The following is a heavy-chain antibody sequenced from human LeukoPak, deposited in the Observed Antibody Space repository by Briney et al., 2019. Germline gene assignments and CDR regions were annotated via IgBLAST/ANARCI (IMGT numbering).Heavy chain of an antibody. D-gene: IGHD3-3*01. J-gene: IGHJ4*02. CDR2: ISSSVTT. CDR1: GFTFSNYG. CDR3: ASYDF. Sequence: GGSLRLSCAASGFTFSNYGMNWVRQAPGKGLEWVSYISSSVTTYYADSVKGRFTISRDNGKNSLYLQMNSLRAEDTAVYYCASYDFWDQGTLVTVSS. V-gene: IGHV3-69-1*01.